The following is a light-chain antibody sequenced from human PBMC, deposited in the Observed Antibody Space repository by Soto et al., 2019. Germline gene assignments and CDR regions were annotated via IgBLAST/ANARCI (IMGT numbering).Light chain of an antibody. V-gene: IGKV3-20*01. CDR2: GAS. CDR1: QSVSSNY. J-gene: IGKJ2*01. Sequence: EIVLTQSPGTLSLSPGEGVTLSCRASQSVSSNYLAWYQHKPGQAPRLIIYGASARATGLPDRFSGSGSGTDFTLTISRLEPEDFAVYYCQQYSSSRYTFGQGTKLEIK. CDR3: QQYSSSRYT.